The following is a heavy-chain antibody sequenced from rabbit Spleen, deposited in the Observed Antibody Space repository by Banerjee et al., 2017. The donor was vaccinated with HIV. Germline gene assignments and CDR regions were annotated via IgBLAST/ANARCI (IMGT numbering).Heavy chain of an antibody. J-gene: IGHJ4*01. CDR3: ARGSATMTMVIIGFYLSL. Sequence: VESGGDLVKPGASLTLTCTASGFSFSSRYYMCWVRQAPGKGLECIACIYADSSGSTWYASWAKGRFTISKTSSTTVTLQMTTLTAADTANYFCARGSATMTMVIIGFYLSLWGPGTLVTVS. V-gene: IGHV1S40*01. CDR2: IYADSSGST. D-gene: IGHD2-1*01. CDR1: GFSFSSRYY.